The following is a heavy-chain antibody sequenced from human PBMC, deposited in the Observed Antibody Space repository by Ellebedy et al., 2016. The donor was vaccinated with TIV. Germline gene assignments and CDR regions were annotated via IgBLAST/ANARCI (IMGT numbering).Heavy chain of an antibody. CDR1: GFTFSSYG. J-gene: IGHJ4*02. D-gene: IGHD5-12*01. CDR3: ANIGATIRWEDDY. CDR2: ISYDGSNK. V-gene: IGHV3-30*18. Sequence: GGSLRLXXAASGFTFSSYGMHWVRQAPGKGLEWVAVISYDGSNKYYADSVKGRFTISRDNSKNTLYLQMNSLRAEDTAVYYCANIGATIRWEDDYWGQGTLVTVSS.